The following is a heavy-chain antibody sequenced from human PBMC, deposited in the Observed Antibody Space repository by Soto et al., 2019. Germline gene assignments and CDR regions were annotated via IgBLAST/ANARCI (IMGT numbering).Heavy chain of an antibody. CDR1: GRYIGSGGVY. D-gene: IGHD3-10*01. V-gene: IGHV4-31*03. CDR2: IYYNGTT. Sequence: LTGTVSGRYIGSGGVYCIPISKNPGKGLEWIGDIYYNGTTCYNSSLKSRVTISVDTSKNQFLKLTSVTAADTAVYYCAKNAQPGSMRWFDPWGQGTLVTVSS. J-gene: IGHJ5*02. CDR3: AKNAQPGSMRWFDP.